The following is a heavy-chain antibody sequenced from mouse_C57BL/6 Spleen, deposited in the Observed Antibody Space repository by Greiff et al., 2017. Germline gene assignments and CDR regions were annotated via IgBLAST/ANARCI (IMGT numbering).Heavy chain of an antibody. J-gene: IGHJ4*01. CDR1: GFTFSSYA. CDR2: ISSGGDYI. V-gene: IGHV5-9-1*02. D-gene: IGHD2-10*02. Sequence: EVQGVESGEGLVKPGGSLKLSCAASGFTFSSYAMSWVRQTPEKRLEWVAYISSGGDYIYYADTVKGRFTISRDNARNTLYLQMSSLKSEDTAMYYCTRVQYGYYAMDYWGQGTSVTVSS. CDR3: TRVQYGYYAMDY.